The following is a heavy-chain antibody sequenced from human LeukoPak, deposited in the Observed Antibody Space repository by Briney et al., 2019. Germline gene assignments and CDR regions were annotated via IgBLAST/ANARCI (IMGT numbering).Heavy chain of an antibody. CDR1: GFTFSDYY. CDR3: ARGQFRLSDYDSSGFDY. D-gene: IGHD3-22*01. J-gene: IGHJ4*02. Sequence: GDSLRLSCAASGFTFSDYYMTWIRQAPGKGLEWVSYISTSGSTINYADSVKGRFTISRDNAKNSLYLQMNSLRAEDTAVYYCARGQFRLSDYDSSGFDYWGQGTLVTVSS. V-gene: IGHV3-11*01. CDR2: ISTSGSTI.